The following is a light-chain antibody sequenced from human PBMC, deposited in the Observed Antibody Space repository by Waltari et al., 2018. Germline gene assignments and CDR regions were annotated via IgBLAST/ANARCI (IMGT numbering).Light chain of an antibody. CDR3: QQRSNRP. CDR2: DAS. J-gene: IGKJ4*01. CDR1: QSVSSY. V-gene: IGKV3-11*01. Sequence: EIVLTQSPATLSLSPGERATLPCRASQSVSSYLAWYQQKPGQAPRLLIYDASNRATGLPGRFSGSGSGTDFTLTISSLEPEDFAVYYCQQRSNRPFGGGTKVEIK.